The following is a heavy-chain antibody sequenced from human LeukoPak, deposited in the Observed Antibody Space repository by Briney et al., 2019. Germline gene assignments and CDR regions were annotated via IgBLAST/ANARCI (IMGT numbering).Heavy chain of an antibody. D-gene: IGHD2-15*01. Sequence: GGSLRLSCAASGFTFSSYAMSWVRQAPGKGLEWVSAISGSGGSTYYADSVKGRFTISRDNSRNTLYLQMNSLRAEDTAIYYCAKNGDRGAYCSGGTCYPYYYYYMDVWDKGTTVTISS. CDR1: GFTFSSYA. J-gene: IGHJ6*03. CDR3: AKNGDRGAYCSGGTCYPYYYYYMDV. V-gene: IGHV3-23*01. CDR2: ISGSGGST.